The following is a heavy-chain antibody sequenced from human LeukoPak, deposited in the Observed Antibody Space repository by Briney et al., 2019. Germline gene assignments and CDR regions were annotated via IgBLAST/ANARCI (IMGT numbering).Heavy chain of an antibody. V-gene: IGHV3-21*01. CDR2: ISSSSSYI. CDR1: GFTFSSYS. J-gene: IGHJ4*02. CDR3: ARDIAEMATIPFDY. Sequence: GGSLRLSCAASGFTFSSYSMNWVRQAPGKGLEWVSSISSSSSYIYYADSEKGRFTISRDNAKNSLYLQMNSLRAEDTAVYYCARDIAEMATIPFDYWGQGTLVTVSS. D-gene: IGHD5-24*01.